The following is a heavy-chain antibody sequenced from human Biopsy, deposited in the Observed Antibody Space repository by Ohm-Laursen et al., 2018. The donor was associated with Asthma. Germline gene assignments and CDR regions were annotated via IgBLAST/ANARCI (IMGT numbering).Heavy chain of an antibody. D-gene: IGHD3-10*01. V-gene: IGHV1-18*04. J-gene: IGHJ6*02. CDR2: INTNNGHT. CDR3: ARAPQPQNYGSGNAQYGLDV. Sequence: ASVKVSCKASGYTFRSYSITWVRQAPGQGLEWMGWINTNNGHTQYAQKFQGRVTMTTDTSTSTAYLELRSLRSDDTAVYYCARAPQPQNYGSGNAQYGLDVWGQGTPVAVSS. CDR1: GYTFRSYS.